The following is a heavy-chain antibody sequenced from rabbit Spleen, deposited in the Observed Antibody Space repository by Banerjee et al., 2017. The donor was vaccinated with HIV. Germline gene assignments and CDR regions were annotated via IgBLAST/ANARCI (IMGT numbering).Heavy chain of an antibody. Sequence: EESGGGLVQPEGSLTLTCTASGFSFSSSYWICWVRQAPGKGLEWIACIYVGSGGGTKYPSWAKGRFTISKTSSTTVTLQMTSLTAADTATYFCARDTGSSFSSYGMDLWGQGTLVTVS. D-gene: IGHD8-1*01. CDR1: GFSFSSSYW. CDR3: ARDTGSSFSSYGMDL. V-gene: IGHV1S45*01. J-gene: IGHJ6*01. CDR2: IYVGSGGGT.